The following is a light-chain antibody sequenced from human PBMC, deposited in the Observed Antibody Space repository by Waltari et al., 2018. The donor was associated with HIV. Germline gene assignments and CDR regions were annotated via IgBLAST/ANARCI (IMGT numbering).Light chain of an antibody. CDR1: SSNIGSHF. Sequence: QSVLSQPPSVSAAPGQKVTISCSGSSSNIGSHFVSWYRQLPGTATKLLIDDNNERPSGSPDRFSGSKSGTSATLGITGLQTGDEADYYCGTWDTSLNAGVFAGGTNLTVL. CDR3: GTWDTSLNAGV. CDR2: DNN. V-gene: IGLV1-51*01. J-gene: IGLJ3*02.